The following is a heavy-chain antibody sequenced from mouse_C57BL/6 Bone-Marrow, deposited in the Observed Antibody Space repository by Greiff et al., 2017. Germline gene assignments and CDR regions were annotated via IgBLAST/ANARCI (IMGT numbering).Heavy chain of an antibody. CDR3: TREPDSNWFAY. D-gene: IGHD2-5*01. V-gene: IGHV5-9-1*02. Sequence: EVQVVESGAGLVKPGASLKLSCAASGFTFSSYAMSWVRQSPGKRLEWVAYISSGGGCINYADTVKGRGTISRDKDRNTRYLQMSSLKSEDTAMYYCTREPDSNWFAYWDQGTRVTVSA. CDR1: GFTFSSYA. CDR2: ISSGGGCI. J-gene: IGHJ3*01.